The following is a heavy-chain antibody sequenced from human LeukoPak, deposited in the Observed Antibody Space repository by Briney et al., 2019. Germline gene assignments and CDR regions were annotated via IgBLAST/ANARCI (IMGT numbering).Heavy chain of an antibody. CDR3: AKGWGVGAANNPIDY. CDR1: GFTFSSYA. D-gene: IGHD1-26*01. Sequence: GGSLRLSCAASGFTFSSYAMHWVRQAPGKGLEWVAVISYDGSNKYYADSVKGRFTISRDNSKNTLYLQMNSLRAEDTAVYYCAKGWGVGAANNPIDYWGQGTLVTVSS. J-gene: IGHJ4*02. CDR2: ISYDGSNK. V-gene: IGHV3-30-3*01.